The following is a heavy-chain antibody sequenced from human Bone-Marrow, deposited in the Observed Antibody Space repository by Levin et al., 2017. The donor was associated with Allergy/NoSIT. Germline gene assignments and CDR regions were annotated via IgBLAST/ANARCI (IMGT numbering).Heavy chain of an antibody. CDR1: GFTFSSYA. V-gene: IGHV3-23*01. Sequence: GGSLRLSCAASGFTFSSYAMSWVRQAPGKGLEWVSAISGSGGSTYYADSVKGRFTISRDNSKNTLYLQMNSLRAEDTAVYYCAKPEWEDIVVVPAAMSLDYWGQGTLVTVSS. D-gene: IGHD2-2*01. CDR2: ISGSGGST. J-gene: IGHJ4*02. CDR3: AKPEWEDIVVVPAAMSLDY.